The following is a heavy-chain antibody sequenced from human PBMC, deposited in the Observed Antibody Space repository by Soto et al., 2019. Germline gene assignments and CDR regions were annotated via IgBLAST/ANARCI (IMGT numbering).Heavy chain of an antibody. CDR1: GFTFSSYA. V-gene: IGHV3-30-3*01. D-gene: IGHD2-21*02. CDR2: ISYDGSNK. CDR3: TNGSVAYCAGDSYPSYCMVD. Sequence: PGGSLRLSCAASGFTFSSYAMHWVRQAPGKGLEWVAVISYDGSNKYYADSVKGRFTISRDNSKNTLYLQMNSLRAEDTAVYYCTNGSVAYCAGDSYPSYCMVDLGPETSVKVSS. J-gene: IGHJ6*02.